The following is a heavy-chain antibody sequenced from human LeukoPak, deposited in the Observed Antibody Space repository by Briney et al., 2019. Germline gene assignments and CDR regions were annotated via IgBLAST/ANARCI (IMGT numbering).Heavy chain of an antibody. J-gene: IGHJ4*02. V-gene: IGHV4-59*08. Sequence: PSETLSLTCTVSGGSISSYYWSWIRQPPGKGLEWIGYIYYSGSTNYNPSLKSRVTISVDTSKNQFSLKLSSVTAADTAVYYCARLYRDRYFDCWGQGTLVTVSS. CDR2: IYYSGST. D-gene: IGHD4-17*01. CDR1: GGSISSYY. CDR3: ARLYRDRYFDC.